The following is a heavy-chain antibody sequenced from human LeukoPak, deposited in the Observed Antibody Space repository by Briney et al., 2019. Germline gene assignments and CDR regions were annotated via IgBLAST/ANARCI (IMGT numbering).Heavy chain of an antibody. D-gene: IGHD1-26*01. CDR2: IYTTGST. CDR3: ARERLGGSYYRPVEY. Sequence: SETLSLTCTVSGGSITNGGYYWSWIRQPAVKGLEWIGRIYTTGSTNYNPSLKSRVTISLDTSKNQFSLKLSSVSAEDTALYYCARERLGGSYYRPVEYWGQGTLVTVSS. J-gene: IGHJ4*02. V-gene: IGHV4-61*02. CDR1: GGSITNGGYY.